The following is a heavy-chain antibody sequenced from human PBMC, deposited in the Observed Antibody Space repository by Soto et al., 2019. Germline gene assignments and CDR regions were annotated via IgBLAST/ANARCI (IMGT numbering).Heavy chain of an antibody. J-gene: IGHJ4*02. D-gene: IGHD6-19*01. CDR1: GGSFSDFY. CDR3: GPRGAVADPRGY. Sequence: QVQLQQWGAGLLKPSETLSLTCAVYGGSFSDFYWTWIRQLPGKGLEWIGEINHSGSTHYNPSLRRRGAISVDTSKTQFSLHLLSVTAADTAVYYCGPRGAVADPRGYWGQGTLVTVSS. CDR2: INHSGST. V-gene: IGHV4-34*01.